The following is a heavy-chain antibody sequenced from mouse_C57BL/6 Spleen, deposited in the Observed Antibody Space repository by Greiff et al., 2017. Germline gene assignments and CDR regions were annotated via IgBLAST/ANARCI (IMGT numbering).Heavy chain of an antibody. D-gene: IGHD2-1*01. Sequence: EVKLMESGPGLVKPSQSLSLTCSVTGYSITSGYYWNWIRQFPGNKLEWMGYISYDGSNNYNPSLKNRISITRDTSKNQFFLKLNSVTTEDTATYYCASIGNYPYYYAMDYWGQGTSVTVSS. CDR3: ASIGNYPYYYAMDY. CDR1: GYSITSGYY. V-gene: IGHV3-6*01. CDR2: ISYDGSN. J-gene: IGHJ4*01.